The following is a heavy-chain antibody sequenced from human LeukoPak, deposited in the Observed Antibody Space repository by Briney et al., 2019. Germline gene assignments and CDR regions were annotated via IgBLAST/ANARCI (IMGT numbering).Heavy chain of an antibody. V-gene: IGHV3-53*01. CDR2: IYSGGST. CDR3: ARVLWELLGRGGSYYFDY. Sequence: GGSLRLSCAASGLTVSSNYMSWVRQAPGKGLEWVSVIYSGGSTYYADSVKGRFTIPRDNSKNTLYLQMNTLRAEDTAVYYCARVLWELLGRGGSYYFDYWGQGALVTVSS. J-gene: IGHJ4*02. CDR1: GLTVSSNY. D-gene: IGHD1-26*01.